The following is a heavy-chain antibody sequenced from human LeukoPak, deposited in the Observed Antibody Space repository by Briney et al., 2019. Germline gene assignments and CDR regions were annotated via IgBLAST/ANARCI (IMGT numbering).Heavy chain of an antibody. CDR3: ARIFGSGNFEI. Sequence: SETLSLTCTVSGGSISTYYWSWIRQSPGKGLEWIGYIYYSGSANYNPALKSRVIISVDTSKNQVSLKLSSVTAAVTAVYYCARIFGSGNFEIWGQGTMVTVSS. CDR2: IYYSGSA. CDR1: GGSISTYY. D-gene: IGHD3-3*01. V-gene: IGHV4-59*01. J-gene: IGHJ3*02.